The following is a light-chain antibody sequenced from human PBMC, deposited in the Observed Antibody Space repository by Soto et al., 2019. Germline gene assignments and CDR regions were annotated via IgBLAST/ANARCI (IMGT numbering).Light chain of an antibody. CDR3: QQSYRNPLT. J-gene: IGKJ4*01. CDR1: QSISTY. V-gene: IGKV1-39*01. Sequence: IPMIQSPSSLSASAEHRVNITCRASQSISTYLHWYQQEPGKAPTLLIYASSSWPSGVPSRCSGSRSGTEFTLAISSLQPEDFATYYCQQSYRNPLTFGGGTKVDIK. CDR2: ASS.